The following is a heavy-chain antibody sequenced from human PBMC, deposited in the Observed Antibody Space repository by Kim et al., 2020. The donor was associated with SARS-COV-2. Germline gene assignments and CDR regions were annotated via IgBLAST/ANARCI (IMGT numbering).Heavy chain of an antibody. Sequence: SVKVSCKASGGTFSSYAISWVRQAPGQGLEWMGGIIPIFGTANYAQKFQGRVTITADESTSTAYMELSSLRSEDTAVYYCAGVETSSSPMFGSSHSGMDVWGQGTTVTVSS. D-gene: IGHD6-13*01. V-gene: IGHV1-69*13. CDR3: AGVETSSSPMFGSSHSGMDV. CDR2: IIPIFGTA. CDR1: GGTFSSYA. J-gene: IGHJ6*02.